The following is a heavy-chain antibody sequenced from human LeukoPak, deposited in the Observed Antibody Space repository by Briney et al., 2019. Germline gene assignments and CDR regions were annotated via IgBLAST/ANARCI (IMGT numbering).Heavy chain of an antibody. CDR2: INPNSGGT. Sequence: ASVKVSCKASGYTFTGYYMHWVRQAPGQGLEWMGWINPNSGGTNYAQKFQGRVTMTRDTSISTAYMEPSRLRSDDTAVYYCARESYRITMVRGVIGYWGQGTLVTVSS. CDR3: ARESYRITMVRGVIGY. CDR1: GYTFTGYY. J-gene: IGHJ4*02. D-gene: IGHD3-10*01. V-gene: IGHV1-2*02.